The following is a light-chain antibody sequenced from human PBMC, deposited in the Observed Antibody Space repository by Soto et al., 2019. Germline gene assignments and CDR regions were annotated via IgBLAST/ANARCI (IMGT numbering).Light chain of an antibody. CDR1: QGIGTW. J-gene: IGKJ1*01. CDR2: GAS. V-gene: IGKV1-12*01. Sequence: DLQMTQSPSSVSASVGDRVTITCRASQGIGTWLAWYQQKPGKAPNLLISGASSLQSGVPSRFSGSGSGTDFTLTISSLQPEDFATSYCQQANSFPRTFGQGSRVQIK. CDR3: QQANSFPRT.